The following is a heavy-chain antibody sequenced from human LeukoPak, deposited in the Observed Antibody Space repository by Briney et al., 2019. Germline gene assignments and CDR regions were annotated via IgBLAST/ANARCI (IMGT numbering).Heavy chain of an antibody. CDR1: GGSLSAYY. CDR3: ARFGTSSSRFFDQ. D-gene: IGHD6-6*01. Sequence: SETLSLTCAVYGGSLSAYYWSWIRQPPGKGLEWIGYIHYSGTTNYYPSLKSRVTIALDTSKNQFSLKLNSVTAADTAVYYCARFGTSSSRFFDQWGQGTLVTVSS. J-gene: IGHJ4*02. CDR2: IHYSGTT. V-gene: IGHV4-59*01.